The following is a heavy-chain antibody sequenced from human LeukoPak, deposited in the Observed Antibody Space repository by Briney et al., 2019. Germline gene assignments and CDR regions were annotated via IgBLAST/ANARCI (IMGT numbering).Heavy chain of an antibody. CDR2: INHSGST. Sequence: SETLSLTCAVYGGSFSGYYWSWIRQPPGKGLEWIGEINHSGSTNYNPSLKSRVTISVDTSKNQFSLKLSSVTAADTAVYYCASFSGSYYGEFDYWGQGTLVTVFS. D-gene: IGHD1-26*01. CDR1: GGSFSGYY. CDR3: ASFSGSYYGEFDY. J-gene: IGHJ4*02. V-gene: IGHV4-34*01.